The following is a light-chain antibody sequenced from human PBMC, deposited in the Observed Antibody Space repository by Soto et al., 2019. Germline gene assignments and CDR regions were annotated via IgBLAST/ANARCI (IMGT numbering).Light chain of an antibody. J-gene: IGKJ3*01. Sequence: EIVLTQYPATLSLSPGERATLSCRASQSVSSYLAWYQQKPGQAPRLLIYDASNRATGIPARFSGSGSGTDFTLTISSLEPEDFAVYYCQQRSNLLFTFGPGTKVDIK. CDR3: QQRSNLLFT. CDR1: QSVSSY. V-gene: IGKV3-11*01. CDR2: DAS.